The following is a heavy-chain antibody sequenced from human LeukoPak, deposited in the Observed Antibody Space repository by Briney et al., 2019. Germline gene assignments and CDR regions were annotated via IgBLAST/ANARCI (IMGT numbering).Heavy chain of an antibody. CDR3: ARDLRTVTLYYYYGMDV. CDR2: ISSSSSYI. Sequence: KPGGSLRLSCAASGFTFSSYSMNWVRQAPGKGLEWVSSISSSSSYIYYADSVKGRFTISRDSAKNSLYLQMNSLRAEDTAVYYCARDLRTVTLYYYYGMDVWGQGTTVTVSS. J-gene: IGHJ6*02. D-gene: IGHD4-17*01. CDR1: GFTFSSYS. V-gene: IGHV3-21*01.